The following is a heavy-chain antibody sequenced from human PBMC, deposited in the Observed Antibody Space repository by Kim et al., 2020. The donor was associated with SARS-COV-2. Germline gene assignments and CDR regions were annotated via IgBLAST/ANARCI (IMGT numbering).Heavy chain of an antibody. Sequence: SVKVSCKASGGTFSSYTISWVRQAPGQGLEWMGRIIPILGIANYAQKFQGRVTITADKSTSTAYMELSSLRSGDTAVYYCARGSRTSTAYYYGMDVWGQGTTVTVSS. CDR2: IIPILGIA. V-gene: IGHV1-69*02. CDR1: GGTFSSYT. J-gene: IGHJ6*02. D-gene: IGHD2-2*01. CDR3: ARGSRTSTAYYYGMDV.